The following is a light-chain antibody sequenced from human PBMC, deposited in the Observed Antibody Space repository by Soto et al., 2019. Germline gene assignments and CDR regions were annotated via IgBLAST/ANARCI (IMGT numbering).Light chain of an antibody. V-gene: IGKV3-15*01. CDR1: QSVSSN. Sequence: EIVMTQSPATLSVSPGERATLSCRASQSVSSNLAWYQQKPGQAPRLLIYGASTRATGIPARFSGSGSGTEFTLTINGLQSEDFALYWCQQYDSWPPTFGGGTKVEIK. CDR3: QQYDSWPPT. CDR2: GAS. J-gene: IGKJ4*01.